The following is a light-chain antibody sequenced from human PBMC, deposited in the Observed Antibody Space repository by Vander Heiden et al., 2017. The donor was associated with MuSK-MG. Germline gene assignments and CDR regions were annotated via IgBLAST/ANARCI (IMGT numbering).Light chain of an antibody. J-gene: IGLJ2*01. V-gene: IGLV2-14*03. CDR1: SSDVGGYNY. CDR3: SSYTSSSTPVV. Sequence: QSALTQPASVSGSPGQSITISCTGTSSDVGGYNYVSWYQQHPGKAPKLMIYDVSNRPSGFSTRFSGSKSGNTASLTISGLQAEDEADYYCSSYTSSSTPVVFGGGTKLTVL. CDR2: DVS.